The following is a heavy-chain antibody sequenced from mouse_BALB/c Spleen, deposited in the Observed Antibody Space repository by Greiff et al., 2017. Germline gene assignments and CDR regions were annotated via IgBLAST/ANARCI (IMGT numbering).Heavy chain of an antibody. V-gene: IGHV1-4*01. CDR3: ARESLTTGVFDY. Sequence: VQLQQSGADLARPGASVKMSCKASGYTFTSYTMHWVKQRPGQGLEWIGYINPSSGYTNYNQKFKDKATLTADKSSSTAYMQLSSLTSEDSAVYYCARESLTTGVFDYWGQGTTLTVSS. CDR1: GYTFTSYT. J-gene: IGHJ2*01. D-gene: IGHD2-13*01. CDR2: INPSSGYT.